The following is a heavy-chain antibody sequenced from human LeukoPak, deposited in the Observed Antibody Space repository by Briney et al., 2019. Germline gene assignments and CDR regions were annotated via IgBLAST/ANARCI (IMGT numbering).Heavy chain of an antibody. D-gene: IGHD3-22*01. CDR3: ARGGGPYYYDSSGPQSRPFDP. CDR2: IIPIFGIA. J-gene: IGHJ5*02. V-gene: IGHV1-69*04. CDR1: GGSFSSYA. Sequence: SVKVSCKASGGSFSSYAISWVRQAPGQGLEWMGRIIPIFGIANYAQKFQGRVTITADKSTSTAYMELSSLRSEDTAVYYCARGGGPYYYDSSGPQSRPFDPWGQGTLVTVSS.